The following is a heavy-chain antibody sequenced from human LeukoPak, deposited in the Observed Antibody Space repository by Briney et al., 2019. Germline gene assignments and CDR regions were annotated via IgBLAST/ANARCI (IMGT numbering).Heavy chain of an antibody. D-gene: IGHD5-18*01. Sequence: GGSLRLSCAASGFTFSSYGMHWVRQAPGKGLEWVAFIRYDGSNKYYADSVKGRFTISRGNSKNTLYLQMNSLRAEDTAVYYCAKDLAYSYGEIGYWGQGTLVTVSS. CDR2: IRYDGSNK. V-gene: IGHV3-30*02. CDR3: AKDLAYSYGEIGY. J-gene: IGHJ4*02. CDR1: GFTFSSYG.